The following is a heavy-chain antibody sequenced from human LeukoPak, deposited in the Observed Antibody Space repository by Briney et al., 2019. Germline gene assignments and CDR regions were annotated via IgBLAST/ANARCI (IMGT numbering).Heavy chain of an antibody. J-gene: IGHJ4*02. Sequence: PGGSLRLSCAAPGLTITTHWMTWVRQAPEKGLEWVATIEQDGTKGYYVDSVKGRFTISRDNAKNSLYLQMNSLRADDTAVYYCVRDFDYWGQGTLVTVSS. V-gene: IGHV3-7*01. CDR3: VRDFDY. CDR2: IEQDGTKG. CDR1: GLTITTHW.